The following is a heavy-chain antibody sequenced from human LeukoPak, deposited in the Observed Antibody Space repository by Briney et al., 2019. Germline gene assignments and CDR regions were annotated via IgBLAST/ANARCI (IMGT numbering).Heavy chain of an antibody. CDR3: AREAYSNYAYDM. V-gene: IGHV3-74*01. CDR2: INSDGGNT. J-gene: IGHJ3*02. CDR1: GFTFSTYW. D-gene: IGHD6-13*01. Sequence: PGGSMRLSCAASGFTFSTYWIHWVRQGAGKGVVWVSRINSDGGNTFYADSAKGRFTISRDNVKNIVYLQMNSLRAEDTAVYFCAREAYSNYAYDMWGQGTMVIVSS.